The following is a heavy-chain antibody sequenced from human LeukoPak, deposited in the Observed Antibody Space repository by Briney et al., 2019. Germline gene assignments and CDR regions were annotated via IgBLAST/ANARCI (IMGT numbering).Heavy chain of an antibody. V-gene: IGHV1-69*06. CDR3: ARSTWIQLWQDYYYYYMDV. D-gene: IGHD5-18*01. J-gene: IGHJ6*03. CDR1: GGTFSSYA. Sequence: ASVKVSCKASGGTFSSYAISWVRQAPGQGLECMGGIIPIFGTANYAQKFQGRVTITADKSTSTAYMELSSLRSEDTAVYYCARSTWIQLWQDYYYYYMDVWGKGTTVTVSS. CDR2: IIPIFGTA.